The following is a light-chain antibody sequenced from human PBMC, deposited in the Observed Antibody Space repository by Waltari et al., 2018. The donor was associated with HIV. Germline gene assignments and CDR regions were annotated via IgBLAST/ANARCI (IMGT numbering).Light chain of an antibody. CDR2: DVS. Sequence: QSAMTQPASVSGFPGQSITIPCTGSRRDVGRSNSVSWYQQHPGKAPKLLIYDVSKRPSGVSNRFSGSKSGNTASLTISGLQAEDEADYYCCSYAGSNTYLFGTGTEVTVL. CDR1: RRDVGRSNS. V-gene: IGLV2-23*02. CDR3: CSYAGSNTYL. J-gene: IGLJ1*01.